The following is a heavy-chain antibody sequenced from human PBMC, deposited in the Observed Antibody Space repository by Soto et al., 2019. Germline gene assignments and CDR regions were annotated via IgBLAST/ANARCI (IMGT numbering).Heavy chain of an antibody. CDR2: ISVEGTTT. Sequence: QVQLVESGGGVVQPGRSLRLSCTASGFSFSTYVMHWVRQAPGEGLEWVAGISVEGTTTHYADFVKGRFTISRDNSKNTLYLEMDSLTTEETTVYYCAREDESSGHAGTFQHWGQATLVTVSS. D-gene: IGHD3-22*01. J-gene: IGHJ1*01. CDR3: AREDESSGHAGTFQH. V-gene: IGHV3-30-3*01. CDR1: GFSFSTYV.